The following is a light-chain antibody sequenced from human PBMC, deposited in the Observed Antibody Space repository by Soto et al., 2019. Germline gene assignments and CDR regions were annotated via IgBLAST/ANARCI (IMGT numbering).Light chain of an antibody. J-gene: IGLJ3*02. V-gene: IGLV8-61*01. Sequence: QAVVTQEPSFSVSPGGTVTLTCALTSGSVSTSSYPSWYQQTPGQSPRTLIYSTNTRSSGVPHRFSGSILGNKAALTITGAQADDGSDYFCAVYMGSGLWVFGGGTKLTVL. CDR1: SGSVSTSSY. CDR3: AVYMGSGLWV. CDR2: STN.